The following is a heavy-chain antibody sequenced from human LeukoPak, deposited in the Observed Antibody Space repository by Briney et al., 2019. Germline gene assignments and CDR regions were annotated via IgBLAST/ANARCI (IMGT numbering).Heavy chain of an antibody. CDR3: ARDLDSSGYFDY. V-gene: IGHV1-69*13. J-gene: IGHJ4*02. CDR1: GGTFSSSA. D-gene: IGHD3-22*01. CDR2: IIPIFGTA. Sequence: SVKVSCKASGGTFSSSAISWVRQAPGQGLEWMGGIIPIFGTANYAQKFQGRVTITADESTSTAYMELSSLRSEDTAVYYCARDLDSSGYFDYWGQGTLVPVSS.